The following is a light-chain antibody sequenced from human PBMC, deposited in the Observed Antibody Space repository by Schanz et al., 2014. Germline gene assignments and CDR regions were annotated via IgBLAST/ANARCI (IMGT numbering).Light chain of an antibody. J-gene: IGKJ1*01. CDR1: QSVSSSH. CDR3: QQYGSSPAWT. Sequence: EIVLTQSPGILSLSPGERATLSCRASQSVSSSHLAWYQQKAGQAPRLLIYGASSRATGIPDRFTGSGSGTDFTLTISRLEPEDFAVYYCQQYGSSPAWTFGQGTKVEIK. CDR2: GAS. V-gene: IGKV3-20*01.